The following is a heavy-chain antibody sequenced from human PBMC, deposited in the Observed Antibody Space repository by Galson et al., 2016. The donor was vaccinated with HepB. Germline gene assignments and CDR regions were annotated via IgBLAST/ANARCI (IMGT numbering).Heavy chain of an antibody. V-gene: IGHV4-61*01. CDR1: GGSSSSSSYY. CDR2: IYYSGT. J-gene: IGHJ5*02. CDR3: AKDSTRFDP. Sequence: SETLSLTCTVSGGSSSSSSYYWSWIRQPPGKGLEWIGNIYYSGTNYNPSLESRVTISVDTSKNQVSLKLTSVTAADTAVYYCAKDSTRFDPWGQGTLVTVSS.